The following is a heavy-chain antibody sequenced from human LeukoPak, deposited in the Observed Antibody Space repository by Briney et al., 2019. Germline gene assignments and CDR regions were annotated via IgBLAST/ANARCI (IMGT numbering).Heavy chain of an antibody. CDR3: ARLFDSSGYSGHFDY. CDR1: GYSFTSYW. Sequence: KVGESLKISCKGSGYSFTSYWIGWVRQMPGKDLEWMGIIYPGDSDTRYSPSFQGQVTISADKSITTAYLQWNNLKASDTAMYYCARLFDSSGYSGHFDYWGQGTLVTVSS. J-gene: IGHJ4*02. CDR2: IYPGDSDT. V-gene: IGHV5-51*01. D-gene: IGHD3-22*01.